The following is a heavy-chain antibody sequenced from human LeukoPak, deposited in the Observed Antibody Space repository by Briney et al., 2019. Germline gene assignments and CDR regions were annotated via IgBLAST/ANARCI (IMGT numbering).Heavy chain of an antibody. D-gene: IGHD2-15*01. V-gene: IGHV1-46*01. Sequence: ASVKVSCKASGYTFTSYGISWVRQAPGQGLEWMGMINPRDANTYYAQKFQGRVTMTRDTATSTVYMELSSLRSEDTAMYYCSRELSGGYFDFWGQGSLVTVSS. J-gene: IGHJ4*02. CDR2: INPRDANT. CDR1: GYTFTSYG. CDR3: SRELSGGYFDF.